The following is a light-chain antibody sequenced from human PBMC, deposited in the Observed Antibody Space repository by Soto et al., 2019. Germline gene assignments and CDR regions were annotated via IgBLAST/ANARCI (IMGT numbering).Light chain of an antibody. CDR2: DAS. CDR3: QQRTNWPPLT. CDR1: QSVSSD. J-gene: IGKJ4*01. V-gene: IGKV3-11*01. Sequence: EIVLTQSPATLSLSPGERGTFSCRASQSVSSDLVWYQQKPGQAPRLLIYDASNRATGIPARFSGSGSGTDFTLTISSLEPEDFEVYYCQQRTNWPPLTFGGGTKVEIK.